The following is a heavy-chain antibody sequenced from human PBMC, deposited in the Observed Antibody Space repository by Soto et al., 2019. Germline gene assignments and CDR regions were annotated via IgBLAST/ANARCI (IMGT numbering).Heavy chain of an antibody. J-gene: IGHJ6*02. CDR2: FDPEDGET. D-gene: IGHD6-19*01. V-gene: IGHV1-24*01. CDR1: GYTLTEFS. CDR3: ATGTSSGWPDYYYYGMDV. Sequence: GASVKVSCKVSGYTLTEFSMHWVRQAPGKGLEWMGGFDPEDGETIYAQKFQGRVTMTEDTSTDTAYMELSSLRSEDTAVYYCATGTSSGWPDYYYYGMDVWGQGTTVTVSS.